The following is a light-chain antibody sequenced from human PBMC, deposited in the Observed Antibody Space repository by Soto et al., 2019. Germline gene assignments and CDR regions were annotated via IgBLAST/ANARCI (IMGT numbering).Light chain of an antibody. CDR1: SSDVDNYDY. CDR3: CSYAGNLYV. Sequence: QSVLTQPRSVSGSPGQSVTISCTGTSSDVDNYDYVSWYQQHPGKVPKLMIFDVTMRPSGVPDRFSGSKSGNTASLTISGLQTEDEADYYCCSYAGNLYVFGPGTQLTVL. CDR2: DVT. J-gene: IGLJ1*01. V-gene: IGLV2-11*01.